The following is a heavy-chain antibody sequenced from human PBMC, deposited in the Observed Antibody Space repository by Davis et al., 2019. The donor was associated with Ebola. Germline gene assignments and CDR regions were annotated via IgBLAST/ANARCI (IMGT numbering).Heavy chain of an antibody. J-gene: IGHJ3*02. V-gene: IGHV5-51*01. CDR2: IYPDDSDT. D-gene: IGHD1-1*01. Sequence: KVSCKGSGYSFPSYWIGWVRQMPGKGLEWMGIIYPDDSDTRYSPSFQGQVTISADKSITTAYLQWSSLKASDTAMYYCASPTGTTGAVGAFDIWGQGTMVTVSS. CDR1: GYSFPSYW. CDR3: ASPTGTTGAVGAFDI.